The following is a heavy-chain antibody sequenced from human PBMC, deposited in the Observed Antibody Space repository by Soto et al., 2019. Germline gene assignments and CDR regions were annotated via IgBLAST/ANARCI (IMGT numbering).Heavy chain of an antibody. Sequence: PGGSLRLSCAASGFTFSSYGMHWVRQAPGKGLEWVAVIWYDGSNKYYADSVKGRFTISRDNSKNTLYLQMNSLRAEDTAVYYCARGLGSSWFFLWGQGTLVTVSS. CDR2: IWYDGSNK. J-gene: IGHJ4*02. D-gene: IGHD6-13*01. CDR3: ARGLGSSWFFL. CDR1: GFTFSSYG. V-gene: IGHV3-33*01.